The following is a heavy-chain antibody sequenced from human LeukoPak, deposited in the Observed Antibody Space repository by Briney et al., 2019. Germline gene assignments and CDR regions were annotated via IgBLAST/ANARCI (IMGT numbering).Heavy chain of an antibody. CDR3: AREDVVLVDAVRYYYYGMDV. CDR2: SNPSGGST. D-gene: IGHD2-8*01. CDR1: GYNFISYY. V-gene: IGHV1-46*01. J-gene: IGHJ6*02. Sequence: ASVKVSCKASGYNFISYYMHWVRQAPGQGLEWMGISNPSGGSTSYAQKFQDRVTMTRDTSTSPVYMELSSLKSEDTAVYYCAREDVVLVDAVRYYYYGMDVWGQGTTVTVSS.